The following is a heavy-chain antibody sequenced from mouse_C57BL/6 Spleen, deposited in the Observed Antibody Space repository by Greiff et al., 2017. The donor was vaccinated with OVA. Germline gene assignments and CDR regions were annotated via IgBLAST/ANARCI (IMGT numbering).Heavy chain of an antibody. J-gene: IGHJ4*01. Sequence: VKLQESGAELVKPGASVKISCKASGYAFSSYWMNWVKQRPGKGLEWIGQIYPGDGDTNYNGKFKGKATLTADKSSSTAYMQLSSLTSEDSAVYFCARGGGGTYAMDYWGQGTSVTVSS. CDR3: ARGGGGTYAMDY. D-gene: IGHD2-14*01. CDR2: IYPGDGDT. CDR1: GYAFSSYW. V-gene: IGHV1-80*01.